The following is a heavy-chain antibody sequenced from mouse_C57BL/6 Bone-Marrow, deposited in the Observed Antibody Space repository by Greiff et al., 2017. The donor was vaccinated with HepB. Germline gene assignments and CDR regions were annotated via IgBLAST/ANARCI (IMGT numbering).Heavy chain of an antibody. CDR3: TTDYGSSVYFDY. CDR2: IDPENGDT. J-gene: IGHJ2*01. V-gene: IGHV14-4*01. CDR1: GFNIKDDY. D-gene: IGHD1-1*01. Sequence: VQLQQSGAELVRPGASVKLSCTASGFNIKDDYMHWVKQRPEQGLEWIGWIDPENGDTEYASKFQGKATITADTSSNTAYLQLRILTSEDTAVYYCTTDYGSSVYFDYWGQGTTLTVSS.